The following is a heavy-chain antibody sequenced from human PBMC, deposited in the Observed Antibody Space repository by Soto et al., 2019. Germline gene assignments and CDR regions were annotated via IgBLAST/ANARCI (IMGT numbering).Heavy chain of an antibody. CDR2: IAPHSGRT. V-gene: IGHV1-18*04. CDR1: GYAFTSYG. J-gene: IGHJ4*02. D-gene: IGHD3-10*01. Sequence: EASVKVSCKTSGYAFTSYGVNWVRQAPGQGLEWMGWIAPHSGRTTYLPKFQGRVTISADASTNTAYMELRGLSSDDTGIYFCARAATGSYHSAYWGQGTVVTVSS. CDR3: ARAATGSYHSAY.